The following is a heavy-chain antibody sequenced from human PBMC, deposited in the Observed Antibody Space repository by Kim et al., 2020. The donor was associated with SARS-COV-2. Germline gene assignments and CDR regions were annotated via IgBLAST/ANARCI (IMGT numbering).Heavy chain of an antibody. J-gene: IGHJ6*03. V-gene: IGHV3-11*01. Sequence: GGSLRLSCAASGFTFSDYDMSWVRQAPGKGLEWVSYISSSGGTIYYADSVKGRFTISRDNAKNSLYLQMNSLRAEDTAVYYCARVNSGYDYSYLCCYYYMDLWGQGTTVTVSS. CDR2: ISSSGGTI. CDR3: ARVNSGYDYSYLCCYYYMDL. CDR1: GFTFSDYD. D-gene: IGHD5-12*01.